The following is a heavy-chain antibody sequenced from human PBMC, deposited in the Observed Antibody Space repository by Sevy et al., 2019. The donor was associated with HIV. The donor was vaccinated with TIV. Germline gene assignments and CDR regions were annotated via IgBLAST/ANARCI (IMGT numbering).Heavy chain of an antibody. Sequence: ASVKVSCKASGGTFSSYAISWVRQAPGQGLEWMGGIIPIFGTANYEQKFQGRVTITADESTSTAYMELSSLRSEDTAVYYCARHYDILTGYTNSYYYYGMDVWGQGTTVTVSS. J-gene: IGHJ6*02. V-gene: IGHV1-69*13. CDR1: GGTFSSYA. CDR2: IIPIFGTA. CDR3: ARHYDILTGYTNSYYYYGMDV. D-gene: IGHD3-9*01.